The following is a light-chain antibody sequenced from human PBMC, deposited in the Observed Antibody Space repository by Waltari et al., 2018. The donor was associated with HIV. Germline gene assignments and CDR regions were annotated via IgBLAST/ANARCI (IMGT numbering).Light chain of an antibody. J-gene: IGLJ3*02. CDR2: RNN. CDR1: SNNVGYQG. CDR3: SAWDSSLSAWV. Sequence: AGLSQPPSVSKGLRQTATLTCTGNSNNVGYQGAAWLQQHQGHPPKLLSYRNNNRPSGISERLSASRSGNTASLTITGRQPEDEADYYCSAWDSSLSAWVFGGGTKLTVL. V-gene: IGLV10-54*01.